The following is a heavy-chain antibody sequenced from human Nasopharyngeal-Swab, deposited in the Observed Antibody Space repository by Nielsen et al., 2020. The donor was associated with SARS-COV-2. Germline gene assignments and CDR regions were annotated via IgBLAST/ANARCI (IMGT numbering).Heavy chain of an antibody. Sequence: GESLKISCAASGFTFSSYGMHWVRQAPGKGLGWVAVIWYDGSNKYYADSVKGRFTISRDNSKNTLYLQMNSLRAEDTAVYYCARDAGGSGGGYWGQGTLVTVSS. V-gene: IGHV3-33*01. CDR1: GFTFSSYG. CDR2: IWYDGSNK. J-gene: IGHJ4*02. CDR3: ARDAGGSGGGY. D-gene: IGHD3-16*01.